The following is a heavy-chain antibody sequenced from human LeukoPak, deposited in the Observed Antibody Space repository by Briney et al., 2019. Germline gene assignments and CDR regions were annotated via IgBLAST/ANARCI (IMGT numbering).Heavy chain of an antibody. CDR2: INPNSGGT. J-gene: IGHJ4*02. CDR1: GYTFTGYY. D-gene: IGHD6-19*01. V-gene: IGHV1-2*02. Sequence: GASVKVSCKASGYTFTGYYMHWVRQAPGQGLEWMGWINPNSGGTNYAQKFQGRVTMTRDTSISTAYMELSRLRSDDTAVYYCTAPIGQWLVYYFDYWGQGTLVTVSS. CDR3: TAPIGQWLVYYFDY.